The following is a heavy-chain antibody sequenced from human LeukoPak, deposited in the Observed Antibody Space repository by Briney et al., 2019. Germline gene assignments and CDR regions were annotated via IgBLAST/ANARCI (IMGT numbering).Heavy chain of an antibody. J-gene: IGHJ4*02. Sequence: GGSLRLSCAASGFTFSSYSMNWVRQAPGKGLEWVSSISSSSSYIYYADSVKGRFTISRDSANNSLYQQMNSLRAEDTAVYYCARARNIAAAGDFDYWGQGTLVTVSS. CDR1: GFTFSSYS. D-gene: IGHD6-13*01. CDR2: ISSSSSYI. V-gene: IGHV3-21*01. CDR3: ARARNIAAAGDFDY.